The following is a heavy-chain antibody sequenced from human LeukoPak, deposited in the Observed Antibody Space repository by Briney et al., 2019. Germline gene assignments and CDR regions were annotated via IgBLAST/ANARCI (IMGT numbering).Heavy chain of an antibody. J-gene: IGHJ4*02. Sequence: ASVKVSCKVSGYTLTELSMHWVRQAPGKGLEWMGGFDPEDGETIYAQKFQGRVTMTEDTSTDTAYMELSSLRSEDTAVYYCATAVYYSSTSCPLDYWGQGTLVTVSS. D-gene: IGHD2-2*01. CDR2: FDPEDGET. CDR3: ATAVYYSSTSCPLDY. V-gene: IGHV1-24*01. CDR1: GYTLTELS.